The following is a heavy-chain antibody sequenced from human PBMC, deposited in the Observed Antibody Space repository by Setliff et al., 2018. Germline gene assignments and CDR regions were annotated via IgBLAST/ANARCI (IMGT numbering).Heavy chain of an antibody. V-gene: IGHV3-48*01. CDR3: ARLDGFVINGYYSTSYYHYMDL. CDR2: ISGSGDRI. J-gene: IGHJ6*03. Sequence: QPGGSLRLSCEVSGFTFNTYNMNWVRQAPGKGLEWVSYISGSGDRIYYAESVKGRFTISRDTAKNSLYLEMNGLRVEDTAIYYCARLDGFVINGYYSTSYYHYMDLWGKGTTVTVSS. D-gene: IGHD3-22*01. CDR1: GFTFNTYN.